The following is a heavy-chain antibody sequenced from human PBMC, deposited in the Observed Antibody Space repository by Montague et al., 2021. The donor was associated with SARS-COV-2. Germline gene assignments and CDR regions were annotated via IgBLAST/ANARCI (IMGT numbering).Heavy chain of an antibody. V-gene: IGHV4-34*01. CDR2: INYGGST. CDR1: CGSFSDYH. Sequence: SETLSLTCAVYCGSFSDYHWTWIRQSPGEGLEWIGQINYGGSTKYNPSLKSRVTISIDTSKNQFSLKLTSATAADTAVYYCARGAPGYWGQGTLVTVSS. CDR3: ARGAPGY. J-gene: IGHJ4*02. D-gene: IGHD1-1*01.